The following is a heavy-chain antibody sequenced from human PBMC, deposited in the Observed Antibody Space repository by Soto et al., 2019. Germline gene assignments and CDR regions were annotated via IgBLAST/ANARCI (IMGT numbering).Heavy chain of an antibody. J-gene: IGHJ6*02. Sequence: QITLKESGPTLVKPTQTLTLTCTFSGLSLRTTGVGVGWVRQPPGKALEWLALLYWDDDKRYSPSLKSRLTITXDXSXTXXVLTMTNMDTVDTATYYCVQSRCGGDCLQIYSSHSHYGLDVWGQGTTVTVSS. V-gene: IGHV2-5*02. CDR3: VQSRCGGDCLQIYSSHSHYGLDV. D-gene: IGHD2-21*02. CDR1: GLSLRTTGVG. CDR2: LYWDDDK.